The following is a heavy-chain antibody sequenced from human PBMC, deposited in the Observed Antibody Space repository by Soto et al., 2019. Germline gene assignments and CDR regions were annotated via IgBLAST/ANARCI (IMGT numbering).Heavy chain of an antibody. V-gene: IGHV4-4*02. CDR2: IYHSGST. Sequence: PSETLSLTCAVSGGSISSSNWWSWVRQPPGKGLEWIGEIYHSGSTNYNPSLKSRVTISVDKSKNQFSLKLSSVTAADTAVYYCARVSTTDYDFWSGYYPTYYYYYYGMDVWGKGTTVTVSS. J-gene: IGHJ6*04. CDR1: GGSISSSNW. D-gene: IGHD3-3*01. CDR3: ARVSTTDYDFWSGYYPTYYYYYYGMDV.